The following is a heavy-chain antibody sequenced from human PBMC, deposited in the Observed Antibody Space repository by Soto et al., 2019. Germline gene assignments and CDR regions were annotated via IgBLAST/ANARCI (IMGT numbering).Heavy chain of an antibody. CDR1: GGTFSSYA. Sequence: QVQLVQSGAEVKKPGSSVKVSCKASGGTFSSYAISWVRQAPGQGLEWMGGISPIYGTANYAQKFQGRVTIAADESTSTAYMGLRSLGSADTAGYYCASGDYWGQGALVTVSS. J-gene: IGHJ4*02. CDR3: ASGDY. CDR2: ISPIYGTA. V-gene: IGHV1-69*12.